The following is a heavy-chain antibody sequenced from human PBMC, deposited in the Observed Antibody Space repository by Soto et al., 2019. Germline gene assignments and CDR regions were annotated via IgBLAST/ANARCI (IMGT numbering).Heavy chain of an antibody. Sequence: ESGGGVVQPGRSLRLSCAASGFIFSSYGMNWVRQAPGKGLEWVAVMSFDGSIKYYADSVKGRFTISRDNSKNTLYLQMNSLRAEDTAVYYCATIAVPPAFDIWGLGTMVTVSS. V-gene: IGHV3-30*03. J-gene: IGHJ3*02. D-gene: IGHD6-19*01. CDR1: GFIFSSYG. CDR2: MSFDGSIK. CDR3: ATIAVPPAFDI.